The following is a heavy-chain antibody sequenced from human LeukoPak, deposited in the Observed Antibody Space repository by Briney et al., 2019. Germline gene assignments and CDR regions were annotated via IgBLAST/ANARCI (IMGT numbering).Heavy chain of an antibody. Sequence: GGSLRLSCVGSGFSFRSHWVTWVRQSPGKGLEWVANIKPDGSDKYYVDSARGRFTVSRDNAKNSAFLQMNSLRAEDTAIYYCATISAQTFDIWGQGTLVSVSS. J-gene: IGHJ3*02. CDR3: ATISAQTFDI. CDR2: IKPDGSDK. V-gene: IGHV3-7*01. CDR1: GFSFRSHW. D-gene: IGHD5-24*01.